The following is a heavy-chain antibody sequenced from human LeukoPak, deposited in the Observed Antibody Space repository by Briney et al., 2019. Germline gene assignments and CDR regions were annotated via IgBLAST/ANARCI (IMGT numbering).Heavy chain of an antibody. J-gene: IGHJ4*02. Sequence: GGSLRLSCAASGFTFSSYSMNWVRQAPGKGLEWVSLCGGSTYYADSVKGRFTISRDNSKNTLYLQMNSLRAEDTAVYYCARGPSGYHNTGGQGTLVTVSS. D-gene: IGHD5-12*01. CDR2: CGGST. V-gene: IGHV3-66*01. CDR3: ARGPSGYHNT. CDR1: GFTFSSYS.